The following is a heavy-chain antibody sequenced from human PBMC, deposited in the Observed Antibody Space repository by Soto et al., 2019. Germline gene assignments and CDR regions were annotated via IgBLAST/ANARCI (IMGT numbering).Heavy chain of an antibody. J-gene: IGHJ6*02. D-gene: IGHD6-19*01. V-gene: IGHV1-2*02. CDR3: ARGSSGWYAKIYYYYGMDV. Sequence: ASVKVSCKASGYTFTGYYMHWVRQAPGQGLEWMGWINPNSGGTNYAQKFQGRVTMTRDTSISTAYMELSRLRSDDTAVYYCARGSSGWYAKIYYYYGMDVWGQGTTVTVSS. CDR1: GYTFTGYY. CDR2: INPNSGGT.